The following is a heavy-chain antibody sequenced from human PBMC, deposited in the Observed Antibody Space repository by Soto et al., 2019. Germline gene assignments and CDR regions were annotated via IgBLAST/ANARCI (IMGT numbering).Heavy chain of an antibody. CDR2: ISSSSSYI. CDR1: GFTFSTYS. D-gene: IGHD3-3*01. V-gene: IGHV3-21*01. J-gene: IGHJ4*02. CDR3: ARDLITYYDFWSGYYDY. Sequence: GGSLRLSCAASGFTFSTYSMNWVRQAPGKGLEWVSSISSSSSYIYYADSVKGRFTISRDNAKNSLYLQMNSLRAEDTAVYYCARDLITYYDFWSGYYDYLGQGTLVSVPS.